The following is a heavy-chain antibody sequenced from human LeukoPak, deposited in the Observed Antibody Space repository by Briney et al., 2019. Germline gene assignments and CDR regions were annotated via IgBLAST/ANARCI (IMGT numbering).Heavy chain of an antibody. D-gene: IGHD5/OR15-5a*01. Sequence: GGSLRLSCAAPGFTFSSYDMHWVRQAPGRGLEWVSAIGIAGDTYYPDSVKGRFTISRENAKNSMYLQMNSLKDGDTAVYYCIRGGIQVSGIDAFDIWGQATMVTVSS. CDR1: GFTFSSYD. J-gene: IGHJ3*02. CDR2: IGIAGDT. CDR3: IRGGIQVSGIDAFDI. V-gene: IGHV3-13*01.